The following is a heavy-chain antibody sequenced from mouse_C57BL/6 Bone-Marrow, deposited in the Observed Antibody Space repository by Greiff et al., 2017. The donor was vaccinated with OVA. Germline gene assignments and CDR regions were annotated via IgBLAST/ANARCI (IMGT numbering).Heavy chain of an antibody. CDR3: ARVRQLRLRQFAY. D-gene: IGHD3-2*02. CDR1: GYTFTSDW. J-gene: IGHJ3*01. Sequence: VQLQQPGAELVKPGASVKLSCKASGYTFTSDWMNWVKQRPGQGLEWIGMIHPNSGSTNYNEKFKSKATLTVDKSSSTAYMQLSSLTSEDSAVYYCARVRQLRLRQFAYWGQGTLVTVSA. V-gene: IGHV1-64*01. CDR2: IHPNSGST.